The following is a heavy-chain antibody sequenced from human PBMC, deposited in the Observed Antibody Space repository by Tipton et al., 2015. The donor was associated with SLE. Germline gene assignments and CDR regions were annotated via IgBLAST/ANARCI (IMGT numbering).Heavy chain of an antibody. CDR2: IREDGSGK. V-gene: IGHV3-7*01. Sequence: SGVTFSNYWMSWVRQAPGKGLEWVANIREDGSGKFYVDSLKGRFTISRDNAKNSVYLQMNSLRVEDTAVYYCARSNWGWAFDIWGEGTMVTVSS. D-gene: IGHD7-27*01. CDR3: ARSNWGWAFDI. CDR1: GVTFSNYW. J-gene: IGHJ3*02.